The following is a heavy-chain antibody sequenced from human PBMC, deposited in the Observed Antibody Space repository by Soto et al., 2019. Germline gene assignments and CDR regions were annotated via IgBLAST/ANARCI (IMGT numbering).Heavy chain of an antibody. J-gene: IGHJ6*02. CDR2: ISYDGSHK. D-gene: IGHD6-13*01. V-gene: IGHV3-30-3*01. CDR3: ARDQDSSWATGGYYYYYGMDV. CDR1: GFTFSSYA. Sequence: GGSLRLSCAASGFTFSSYAMHWVRQAPGKGLEWVAIISYDGSHKYYADSVKGRFTISRDNSKNTLYLQMNSLRAEDTALYYCARDQDSSWATGGYYYYYGMDVWGQGTSVTAP.